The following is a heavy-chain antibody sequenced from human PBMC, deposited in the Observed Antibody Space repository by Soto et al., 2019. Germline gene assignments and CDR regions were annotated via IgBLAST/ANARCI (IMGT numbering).Heavy chain of an antibody. CDR3: ARVWAPEYSGMDV. D-gene: IGHD6-6*01. CDR2: INPSGGST. J-gene: IGHJ6*02. V-gene: IGHV1-46*01. CDR1: GYIFTSYY. Sequence: EASVKVSCKASGYIFTSYYMHWVRQAPGQGLEWMGIINPSGGSTSYAQKFQGRVTMTRDTSTSTVYMELSSLRSEDTAVYYCARVWAPEYSGMDVWGQGTTVTVSS.